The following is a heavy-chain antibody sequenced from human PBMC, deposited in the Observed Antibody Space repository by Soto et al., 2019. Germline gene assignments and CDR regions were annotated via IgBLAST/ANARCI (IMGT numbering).Heavy chain of an antibody. D-gene: IGHD3-3*01. CDR2: IYTSGST. V-gene: IGHV4-4*07. CDR3: VWTPPHYYYGMDV. Sequence: SETLSLTCTVAGGSISSYYWSWIRQPAGKGLEWIGRIYTSGSTNYNPSLKSRVTMSVDTSKNQFSLKLSSVTAADTAVYYCVWTPPHYYYGMDVWGQGTTVTVSS. J-gene: IGHJ6*02. CDR1: GGSISSYY.